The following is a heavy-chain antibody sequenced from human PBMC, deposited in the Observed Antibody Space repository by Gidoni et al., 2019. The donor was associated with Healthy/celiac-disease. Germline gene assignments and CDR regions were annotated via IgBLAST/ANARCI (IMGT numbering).Heavy chain of an antibody. CDR2: ISGSGGST. J-gene: IGHJ3*02. CDR3: AKGVRSSLGTGTGAFDI. D-gene: IGHD1-1*01. CDR1: GFTFSSYA. Sequence: EVQLLESGGGLVQPGGSLRLSCAASGFTFSSYAMSWVRQAPGKGLEWVSAISGSGGSTYYADSVKGRFTISRDNYKNTLYLQMNSLRAEDTAVYYCAKGVRSSLGTGTGAFDIWGQGTMVTVSS. V-gene: IGHV3-23*01.